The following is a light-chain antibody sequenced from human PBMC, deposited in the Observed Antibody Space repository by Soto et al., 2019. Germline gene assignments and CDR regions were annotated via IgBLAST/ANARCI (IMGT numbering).Light chain of an antibody. CDR2: DTI. V-gene: IGLV1-40*01. J-gene: IGLJ3*02. CDR1: SSNIGAGYD. CDR3: QSYDSSLISV. Sequence: QSVLTQPPSVSGAPGQRVVISCTGSSSNIGAGYDVHWYQQLPGTAPKLLIYDTINRPSGVPDRFSGSKSGTSASLAITGLQAEDEADYYCQSYDSSLISVFGGGTKLTVL.